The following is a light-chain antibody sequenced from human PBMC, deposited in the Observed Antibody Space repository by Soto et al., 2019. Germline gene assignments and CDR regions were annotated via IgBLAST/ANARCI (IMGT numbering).Light chain of an antibody. J-gene: IGLJ3*02. V-gene: IGLV2-14*03. CDR1: SSDVGAYHS. CDR3: SSLTDTGTVM. CDR2: DVS. Sequence: QSALTQPASVSGSPGQSFTISCTGTSSDVGAYHSVSWYQQHPGKAPKLIIFDVSNRPSGVSNRFSGSKSGNTASLTISGLQAEDEAEYYCSSLTDTGTVMFGGGTKLTVL.